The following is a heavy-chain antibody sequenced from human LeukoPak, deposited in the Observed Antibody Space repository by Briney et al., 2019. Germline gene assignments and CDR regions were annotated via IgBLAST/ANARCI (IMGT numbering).Heavy chain of an antibody. D-gene: IGHD5-12*01. J-gene: IGHJ4*02. CDR1: GFTFSSYT. CDR2: ISGSGGST. V-gene: IGHV3-23*01. Sequence: GGSLSLSCAASGFTFSSYTMSWVRQAPGKGLEWVSAISGSGGSTFYPDSVKGRFTISRDNSKNTLYLQMNSLRAEDTAVYYCAKLTVATILNAEGGPDYWGQGTLVTVSS. CDR3: AKLTVATILNAEGGPDY.